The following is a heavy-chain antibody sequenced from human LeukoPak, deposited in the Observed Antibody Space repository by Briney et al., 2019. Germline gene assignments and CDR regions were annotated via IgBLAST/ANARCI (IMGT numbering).Heavy chain of an antibody. D-gene: IGHD3-10*01. Sequence: GGSLRLSCAASGFTFSSYETNWVRQAPGKGLEWVSYITSSGSTRYYADSVKGRFTISRDNAKNSLYLQMNSLRAEDTALYYCARDDYGSGSWNDYWGQGTLVTVSS. CDR3: ARDDYGSGSWNDY. CDR2: ITSSGSTR. V-gene: IGHV3-48*03. CDR1: GFTFSSYE. J-gene: IGHJ4*02.